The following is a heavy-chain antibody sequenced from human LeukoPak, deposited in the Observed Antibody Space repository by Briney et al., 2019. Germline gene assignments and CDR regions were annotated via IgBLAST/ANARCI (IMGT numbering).Heavy chain of an antibody. CDR3: ARSHIWFGRNWFDP. J-gene: IGHJ5*02. CDR1: GGSFSGYY. CDR2: INHSGST. Sequence: PSETLSLTCAVYGGSFSGYYWSWIRQPPGKGLEWIGEINHSGSTNYNPSLKSRVTISVDTSKNQFSLKLSSVTAADTAVYYCARSHIWFGRNWFDPWGQGTLVTVSS. D-gene: IGHD3-10*01. V-gene: IGHV4-34*01.